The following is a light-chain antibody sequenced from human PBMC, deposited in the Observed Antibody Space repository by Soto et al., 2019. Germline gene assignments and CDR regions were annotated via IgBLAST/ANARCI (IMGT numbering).Light chain of an antibody. V-gene: IGLV2-11*01. CDR2: EVS. CDR3: CSSAGTYTVV. Sequence: QSALTQPRSVSGSPGQSVTISCTGTSSDVGDYNYVSWYQQHPGKAPKFIIYEVSKRRSGVPDRFSGSKSGNTASLTISGLQAEDEADYYCCSSAGTYTVVFGGGTKVTVL. J-gene: IGLJ2*01. CDR1: SSDVGDYNY.